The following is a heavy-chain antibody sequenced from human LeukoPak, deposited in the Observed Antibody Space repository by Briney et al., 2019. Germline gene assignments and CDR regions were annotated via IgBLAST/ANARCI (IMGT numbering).Heavy chain of an antibody. CDR1: GYTFTSFD. CDR2: MNLNSGNT. Sequence: GASVKVSCKASGYTFTSFDINWVRQATGQGLEWMGWMNLNSGNTGYAQKFQGGVTMTRNTSISTAYMELSSLRSEDTAVYYCARGPSAYCSGGSCYSGSAWFDPWGQGTLVTVSS. V-gene: IGHV1-8*01. CDR3: ARGPSAYCSGGSCYSGSAWFDP. J-gene: IGHJ5*02. D-gene: IGHD2-15*01.